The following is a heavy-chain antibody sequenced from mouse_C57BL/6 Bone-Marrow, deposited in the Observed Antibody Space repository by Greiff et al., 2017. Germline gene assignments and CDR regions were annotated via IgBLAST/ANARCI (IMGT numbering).Heavy chain of an antibody. CDR2: ISNGGGST. Sequence: DVKLLESGAGLVQPGGSLKLSCAASGYTFSDYYMYWVRQTPEKGLEWVVYISNGGGSTYYPDTVKGRFTMSRDNAKNTRYLQMSRLKSEDTAIYYCARSLYDYETWFAYWGQGTLVTVSA. D-gene: IGHD2-4*01. V-gene: IGHV5-12*01. CDR3: ARSLYDYETWFAY. J-gene: IGHJ3*01. CDR1: GYTFSDYY.